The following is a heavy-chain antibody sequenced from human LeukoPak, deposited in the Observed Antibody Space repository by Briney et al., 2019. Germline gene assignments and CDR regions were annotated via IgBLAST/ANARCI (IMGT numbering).Heavy chain of an antibody. Sequence: GGSLKLSCAASGFTFSGSATHWVRQASGKGLEWVGRIRSKANSYATAYAASVKGRFTISRDDSKNTAYLQMNSLKTEDTAVHYCTRPGGNSGNYWGQGTLVTVSS. J-gene: IGHJ4*02. CDR2: IRSKANSYAT. CDR1: GFTFSGSA. CDR3: TRPGGNSGNY. D-gene: IGHD4-23*01. V-gene: IGHV3-73*01.